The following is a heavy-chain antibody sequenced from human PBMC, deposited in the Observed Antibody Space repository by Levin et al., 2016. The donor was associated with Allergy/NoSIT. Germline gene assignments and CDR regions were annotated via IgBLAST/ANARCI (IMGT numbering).Heavy chain of an antibody. V-gene: IGHV3-30*04. J-gene: IGHJ3*01. CDR2: ISYDGSNK. D-gene: IGHD6-13*01. Sequence: WIRQPPGKGLEWVAIISYDGSNKYCADSVKGRCTISRDNSKNTLTLEMNSLRPEDTAVYYCAREGRPLGAADGSDAFDVWGQGTMVTVSS. CDR3: AREGRPLGAADGSDAFDV.